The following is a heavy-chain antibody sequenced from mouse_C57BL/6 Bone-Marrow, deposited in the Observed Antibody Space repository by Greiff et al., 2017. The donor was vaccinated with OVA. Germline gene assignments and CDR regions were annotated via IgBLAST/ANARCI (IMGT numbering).Heavy chain of an antibody. CDR2: IDPSDSYT. J-gene: IGHJ1*03. CDR1: GYTFTSYW. Sequence: QVQLQQPGAELVMPGASVKLSCKASGYTFTSYWMHWLKQRPGPGLEWIGEIDPSDSYTNYNQKFKGKSTLTVDKSSSTAYMQLSSLTSEDSAVYYCARGTTVVATNWYFDVWGTGTTVTVSS. D-gene: IGHD1-1*01. CDR3: ARGTTVVATNWYFDV. V-gene: IGHV1-69*01.